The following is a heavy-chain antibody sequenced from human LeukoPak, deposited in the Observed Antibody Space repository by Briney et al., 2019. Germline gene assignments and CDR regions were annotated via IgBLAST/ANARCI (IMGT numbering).Heavy chain of an antibody. J-gene: IGHJ4*02. D-gene: IGHD3-3*01. V-gene: IGHV4-38-2*01. CDR2: IYHSGST. Sequence: SETLSLTCAVSGYSISSGYYWGWIRQPPGKGLEWIESIYHSGSTYYNPSLKSRVTISVDTSKNQFSLKLSSVTAADTAVHYCARHSYDFWSGYSSFDYWGQGTLVTVSS. CDR3: ARHSYDFWSGYSSFDY. CDR1: GYSISSGYY.